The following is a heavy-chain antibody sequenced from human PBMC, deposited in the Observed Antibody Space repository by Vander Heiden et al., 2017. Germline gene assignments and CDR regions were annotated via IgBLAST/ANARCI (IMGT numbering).Heavy chain of an antibody. J-gene: IGHJ6*02. CDR1: GYTFTSYD. D-gene: IGHD3-10*01. V-gene: IGHV1-8*01. CDR2: MNTNSGNT. Sequence: QVQLVQSGAEVKKPGASVKVSCKASGYTFTSYDINWVRQATGQGVEWMGWMNTNSGNTGYAQKFQGRVTMTRNTSISTAYMELSSLRSEDTAVYYCARGSALLWFGELFRKGYYYGMDVWGQGTTVTVSS. CDR3: ARGSALLWFGELFRKGYYYGMDV.